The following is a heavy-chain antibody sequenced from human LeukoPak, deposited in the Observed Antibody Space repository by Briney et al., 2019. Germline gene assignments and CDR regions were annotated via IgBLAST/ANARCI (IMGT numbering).Heavy chain of an antibody. CDR1: GFTFGDYT. CDR2: MRSKAYGGTT. CDR3: TSGLWTY. V-gene: IGHV3-49*04. Sequence: PGRSLRLSCTASGFTFGDYTVNWVRQAPGKGPEWVSFMRSKAYGGTTQYATSVKGRFTVSRDDSKSIAYLQMNSLKTEDTAVYYCTSGLWTYWGQGTLVTVPS. D-gene: IGHD1-1*01. J-gene: IGHJ4*02.